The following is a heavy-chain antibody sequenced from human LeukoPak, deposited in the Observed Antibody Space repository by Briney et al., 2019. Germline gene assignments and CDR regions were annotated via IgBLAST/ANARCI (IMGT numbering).Heavy chain of an antibody. CDR2: ISSSGSTI. D-gene: IGHD2-2*01. V-gene: IGHV3-48*03. J-gene: IGHJ6*04. CDR1: GFTFSSYE. Sequence: SGGSLRLSCAASGFTFSSYEMNWVRQAPGKGLERVSYISSSGSTIYYADSVKGRFTISRDNAKNSLYLQMNSLRAEDTAVYYCARDTSCSSTSCPPPPYYYYGMDVWGKGTTVTVSS. CDR3: ARDTSCSSTSCPPPPYYYYGMDV.